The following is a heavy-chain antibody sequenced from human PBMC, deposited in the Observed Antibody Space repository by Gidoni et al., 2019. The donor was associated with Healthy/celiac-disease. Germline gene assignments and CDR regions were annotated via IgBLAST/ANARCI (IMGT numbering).Heavy chain of an antibody. Sequence: QVQLVQSGAEVKKPGASVKVSCKASGYTFTSYGIRWVRQSPGQGLEWMGWISAYNGNTNYAQKIQGRVTMTTDTSTSTAYMELRSLRSDDTAVYYCARGSEVYDYGDYAFSRGDYGYWGQGTLVTVSS. V-gene: IGHV1-18*01. CDR3: ARGSEVYDYGDYAFSRGDYGY. CDR2: ISAYNGNT. J-gene: IGHJ4*02. D-gene: IGHD4-17*01. CDR1: GYTFTSYG.